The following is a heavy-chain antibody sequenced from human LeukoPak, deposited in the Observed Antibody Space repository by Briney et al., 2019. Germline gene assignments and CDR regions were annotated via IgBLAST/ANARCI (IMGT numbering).Heavy chain of an antibody. J-gene: IGHJ4*02. D-gene: IGHD3-3*01. CDR3: AREGSGYSTNFDY. CDR1: GGSIRSTSYY. Sequence: PSETLSLTCIVSGGSIRSTSYYWGWIRQSPGKGLEWIGSIHYRGTTYYNPSLLSRGTISVDTSKNQFSLKLNSVTAADTAVYFCAREGSGYSTNFDYWGQGTLVTVSS. CDR2: IHYRGTT. V-gene: IGHV4-39*07.